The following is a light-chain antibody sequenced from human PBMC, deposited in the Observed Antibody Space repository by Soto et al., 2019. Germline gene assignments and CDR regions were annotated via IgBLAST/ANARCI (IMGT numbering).Light chain of an antibody. J-gene: IGKJ1*01. CDR3: QQYASSRT. CDR1: QSVSNSY. Sequence: EIVLTQSPGTLSLSPGERATLYCRASQSVSNSYLAWYQQKPGQAPRLLIYAASSRATGIPDRFSGSGSGTDFTLTISGLEPEDFAVYYCQQYASSRTFGQGTKVEIK. V-gene: IGKV3-20*01. CDR2: AAS.